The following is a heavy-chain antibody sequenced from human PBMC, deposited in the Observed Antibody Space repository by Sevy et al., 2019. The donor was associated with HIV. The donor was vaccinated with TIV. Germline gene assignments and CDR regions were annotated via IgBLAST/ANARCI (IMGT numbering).Heavy chain of an antibody. CDR3: ATTKDYYESSGSPFDY. J-gene: IGHJ4*02. D-gene: IGHD3-22*01. CDR1: GKTLSQLS. V-gene: IGHV1-24*01. Sequence: ASVKVSCKVSGKTLSQLSMHWVRQAPGKGLEWLGTLDPEDGETRYAQKLQGRVTMTEDTSTDTAYMELRSLRSEDTALYYCATTKDYYESSGSPFDYWGQGTLVTVSS. CDR2: LDPEDGET.